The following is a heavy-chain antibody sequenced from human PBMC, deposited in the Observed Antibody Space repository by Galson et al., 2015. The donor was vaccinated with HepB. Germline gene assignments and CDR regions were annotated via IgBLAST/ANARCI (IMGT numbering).Heavy chain of an antibody. D-gene: IGHD5-12*01. J-gene: IGHJ4*02. CDR2: ISAYNGNT. CDR1: GYTFTSYA. CDR3: ARDHSGYAHSPGFPFDY. V-gene: IGHV1-18*01. Sequence: SVKVSCKASGYTFTSYAISWVRQAPGQGLEWMGWISAYNGNTNYAQRLQGRVTMTTDTSTSTAYMELRSLRSDDTAVYYCARDHSGYAHSPGFPFDYWGQGTLVTVSS.